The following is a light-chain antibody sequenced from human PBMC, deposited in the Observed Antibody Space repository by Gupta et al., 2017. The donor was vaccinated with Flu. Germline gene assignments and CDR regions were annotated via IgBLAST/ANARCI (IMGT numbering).Light chain of an antibody. CDR2: KVS. CDR1: QSLVSSDGNTY. CDR3: MQGTHWPPVT. J-gene: IGKJ5*01. Sequence: DVVLTQSPLSLPVTLGQPASISCRSSQSLVSSDGNTYLNWFHQRPGQSPRRLIYKVSNRDFGVPDRFSGSGSGTDFTLKISRGEAEDVGVYYCMQGTHWPPVTFGQGTRLEIK. V-gene: IGKV2-30*01.